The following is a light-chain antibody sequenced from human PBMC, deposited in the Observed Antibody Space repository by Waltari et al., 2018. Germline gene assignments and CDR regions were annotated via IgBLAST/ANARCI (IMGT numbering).Light chain of an antibody. CDR3: QTWGTGIRV. V-gene: IGLV4-69*01. CDR2: LNSDGTH. CDR1: SGPSTYA. J-gene: IGLJ3*02. Sequence: QLVLTQSPSASASLGASVKLTCTLSSGPSTYALAWPQQQPEKGPRYLMKLNSDGTHNKGDGIPDRFSGSSSGAERYLTISSLQSEDEADYYCQTWGTGIRVFGGGTKLTVL.